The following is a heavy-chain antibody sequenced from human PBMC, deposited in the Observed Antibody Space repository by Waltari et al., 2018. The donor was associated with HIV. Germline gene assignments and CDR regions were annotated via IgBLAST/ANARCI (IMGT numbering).Heavy chain of an antibody. CDR3: TRSSKLDY. Sequence: EVQLVEFGGGLVQPGRSLRLSCTGFGFSFGDFVISWFRQAPGKGLEWVGVIRSRTYGGATEYAASGKGRFTISRDDLKSVAYLQMNSLKTEDTAVYYCTRSSKLDYWGQGTLVTVSS. D-gene: IGHD4-4*01. J-gene: IGHJ4*02. V-gene: IGHV3-49*03. CDR2: IRSRTYGGAT. CDR1: GFSFGDFV.